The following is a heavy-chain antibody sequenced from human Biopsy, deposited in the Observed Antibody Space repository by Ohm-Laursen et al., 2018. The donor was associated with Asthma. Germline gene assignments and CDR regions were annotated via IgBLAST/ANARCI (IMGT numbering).Heavy chain of an antibody. V-gene: IGHV4-31*03. Sequence: TLPLTCTVSGGSINIGDYYWSWIRQHPVKGLEWIGHIYYSGSTYYNPSPKSRVSISLDTSKNQSSLSLTSVTAADTAVYYCARTTYGHDGFDPWGQGTLVTVSS. CDR2: IYYSGST. J-gene: IGHJ5*02. CDR1: GGSINIGDYY. CDR3: ARTTYGHDGFDP. D-gene: IGHD4-17*01.